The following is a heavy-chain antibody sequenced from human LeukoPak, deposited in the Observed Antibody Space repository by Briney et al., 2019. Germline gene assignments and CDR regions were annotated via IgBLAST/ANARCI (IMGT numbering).Heavy chain of an antibody. V-gene: IGHV3-15*01. CDR1: GFTFSNAW. J-gene: IGHJ6*03. CDR2: IKSKTDGGTT. Sequence: GGSLRLSCAASGFTFSNAWMSWVRQAPGKGLEWVGRIKSKTDGGTTDYAAPVKGRFTISRDDSKNTLYLQMNSLKTEDTAVYYCTTEPTDYYYCYIDVWGKGTTVTVSS. CDR3: TTEPTDYYYCYIDV.